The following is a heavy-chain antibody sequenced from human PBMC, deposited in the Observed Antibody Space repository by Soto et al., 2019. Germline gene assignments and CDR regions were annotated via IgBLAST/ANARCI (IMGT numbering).Heavy chain of an antibody. Sequence: GGSLRLSCASSGFTFSRYAMSWVRQAPGKGLEWVSAISGSGGNTYYADSVKGRFTISRDNSKNTLYLQMNSLRAEDTAVYYCASSTWVGPTRQIDYWGQGTLVTVSS. V-gene: IGHV3-23*01. D-gene: IGHD1-26*01. J-gene: IGHJ4*02. CDR1: GFTFSRYA. CDR2: ISGSGGNT. CDR3: ASSTWVGPTRQIDY.